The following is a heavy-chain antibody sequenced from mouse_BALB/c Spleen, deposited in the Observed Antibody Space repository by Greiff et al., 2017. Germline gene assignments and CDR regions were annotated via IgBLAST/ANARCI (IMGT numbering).Heavy chain of an antibody. V-gene: IGHV2-6-7*01. Sequence: VQLQQSGPGLVAPSQSLSITCTVSGFSLTGYGVNWVRQPPGKGLEWLGMIWGDGSTDYNSALKSRLSISKDNSKSQIFLQMNSLQTDDTARYYCARVEGPHYFDYWGQGTTLTVSS. CDR2: IWGDGST. J-gene: IGHJ2*01. CDR1: GFSLTGYG. CDR3: ARVEGPHYFDY.